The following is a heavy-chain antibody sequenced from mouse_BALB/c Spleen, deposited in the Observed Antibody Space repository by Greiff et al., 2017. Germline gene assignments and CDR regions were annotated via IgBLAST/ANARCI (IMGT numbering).Heavy chain of an antibody. Sequence: EVKLQESGPELVKPGASVKVSCKASGYAFTSYNMYWVKQSHGKSLEWIGYIDPYNGGTSYNQKFKGKATLTVDKSSSTAYMHLNSLTSEDSAVYYCAGSYDYDYYAMDYWGQGTSVTVSS. D-gene: IGHD2-4*01. CDR1: GYAFTSYN. J-gene: IGHJ4*01. CDR3: AGSYDYDYYAMDY. CDR2: IDPYNGGT. V-gene: IGHV1S135*01.